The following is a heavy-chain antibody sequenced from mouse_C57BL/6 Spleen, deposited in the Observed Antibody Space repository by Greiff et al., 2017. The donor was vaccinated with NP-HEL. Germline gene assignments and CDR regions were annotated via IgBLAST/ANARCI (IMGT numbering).Heavy chain of an antibody. CDR1: GYAFSSSW. CDR3: ARGGVLNYFDY. Sequence: VMLVESGPELVKPGASVKISCKASGYAFSSSWMNWVKQRPGKGLEWIGRIYPGDGDTNYNGKFKGKATLTADKSSSTAYMQLSSLTSEDSAVYFCARGGVLNYFDYWGQGTTLTVSS. V-gene: IGHV1-82*01. CDR2: IYPGDGDT. J-gene: IGHJ2*01.